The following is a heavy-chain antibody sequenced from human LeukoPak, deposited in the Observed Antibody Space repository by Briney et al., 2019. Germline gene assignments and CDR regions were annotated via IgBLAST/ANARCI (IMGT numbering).Heavy chain of an antibody. CDR3: AREFAVTKTKIFDY. D-gene: IGHD4-17*01. J-gene: IGHJ4*02. CDR2: IYYSGST. V-gene: IGHV4-30-4*08. Sequence: SQTLSLTCTVSGGSISSGDYYWNWIRQPPGKGLEWIGFIYYSGSTYYNPSLKSRVTISADTSKNRFSLKLSSVTAADTAVYFCAREFAVTKTKIFDYWGQGTLVTVS. CDR1: GGSISSGDYY.